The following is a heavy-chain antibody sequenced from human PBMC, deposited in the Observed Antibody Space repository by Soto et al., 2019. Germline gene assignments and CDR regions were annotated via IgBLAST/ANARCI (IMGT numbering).Heavy chain of an antibody. J-gene: IGHJ4*02. V-gene: IGHV1-69*06. CDR1: GGTFSSYA. D-gene: IGHD2-2*01. CDR2: IIPIFGTA. Sequence: ASVKVSCKASGGTFSSYAISWVRQAPGQGLEWMGGIIPIFGTANYAQKLQGRVTLTADKSTSKAYMELSSLRSEATAVYYCARGPGYCSSTSCYGYFDYWGQGTLVTVSS. CDR3: ARGPGYCSSTSCYGYFDY.